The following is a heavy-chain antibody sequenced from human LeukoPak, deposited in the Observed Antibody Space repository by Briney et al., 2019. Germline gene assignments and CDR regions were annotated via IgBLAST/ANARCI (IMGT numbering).Heavy chain of an antibody. Sequence: SVKVSCKASGGTFSSYAISWVRQAPGQGLEWMGGIIPIFGTANYAQKFQGRVTITTDESTSTAYMELSSPRSEDTAVYYCAAGKLLWFGELLSGTFDYWGQGTLVTVSS. CDR1: GGTFSSYA. J-gene: IGHJ4*02. V-gene: IGHV1-69*05. CDR2: IIPIFGTA. CDR3: AAGKLLWFGELLSGTFDY. D-gene: IGHD3-10*01.